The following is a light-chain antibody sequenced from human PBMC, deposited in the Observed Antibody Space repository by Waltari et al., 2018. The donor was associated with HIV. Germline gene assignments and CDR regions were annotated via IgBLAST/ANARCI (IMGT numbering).Light chain of an antibody. V-gene: IGLV8-61*01. CDR2: STN. Sequence: QTVVTQEPSFSVSPGGTVTLTCGLSSGSVSASYCPSWYQQTPGPAPRTLTYSTNTRSSGFPDRFSGSILGNKAALTITGAQADDESVYYCSLYMGGGIWVFGGGTKLTVL. CDR3: SLYMGGGIWV. J-gene: IGLJ3*02. CDR1: SGSVSASYC.